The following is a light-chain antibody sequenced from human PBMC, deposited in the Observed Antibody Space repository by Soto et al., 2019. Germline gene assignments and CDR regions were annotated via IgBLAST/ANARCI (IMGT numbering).Light chain of an antibody. V-gene: IGLV1-44*01. J-gene: IGLJ2*01. CDR1: RSNIGSNT. CDR2: SNN. CDR3: VTWDDSLNGPV. Sequence: QSVLTQPPSASGTPGQRVTISCSGSRSNIGSNTVNWYQHLPGTAPKLLIYSNNQRPSGVPDRFSGSKSGTSASLAISGLQSEDEADYYCVTWDDSLNGPVFGGGTKVTVL.